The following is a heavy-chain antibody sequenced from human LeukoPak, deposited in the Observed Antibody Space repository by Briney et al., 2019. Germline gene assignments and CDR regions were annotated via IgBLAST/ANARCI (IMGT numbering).Heavy chain of an antibody. CDR3: ARDGLAEGIVVLNWFDP. J-gene: IGHJ5*02. CDR2: IIPIFGTA. CDR1: GGTFSSYA. D-gene: IGHD2-2*01. Sequence: SVTVSCKASGGTFSSYAISWVRQAPGQGLEWMGGIIPIFGTANYAQKFQGRVTITADESTSTAYMELSSLRSEDTAVYYCARDGLAEGIVVLNWFDPWGQGTLVTVSS. V-gene: IGHV1-69*01.